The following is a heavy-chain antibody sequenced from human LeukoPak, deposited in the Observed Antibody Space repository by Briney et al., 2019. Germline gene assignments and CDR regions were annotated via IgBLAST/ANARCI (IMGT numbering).Heavy chain of an antibody. CDR1: GYSFTSYW. V-gene: IGHV5-51*01. CDR3: ARLDYYDSSGYSPLAFDI. Sequence: GESLKISCKGSGYSFTSYWIGWVRQLPGKGLEWMGIIYPGDSDTRYSPSFQGQVTISADKSISTAYLQWSSLKASDTAMYYCARLDYYDSSGYSPLAFDIWGQGTMVTVPS. D-gene: IGHD3-22*01. J-gene: IGHJ3*02. CDR2: IYPGDSDT.